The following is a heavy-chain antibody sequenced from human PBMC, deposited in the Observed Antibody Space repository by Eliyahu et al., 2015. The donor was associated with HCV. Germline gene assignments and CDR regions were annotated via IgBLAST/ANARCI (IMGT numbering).Heavy chain of an antibody. CDR1: GGSITSXX. CDR2: IXXSGST. V-gene: IGHV4-59*01. CDR3: ASGGGGIAVTGTGGWFDP. Sequence: QVQLQESGPGLVKPSETLSLXCTVSGGSITSXXWSWVRQPPGKXLEWIGYIXXSGSTNYNPXXKXRVTISIDTSKNQFSLKVTSVTAADTAVYFCASGGGGIAVTGTGGWFDPWGQGTLVTVSS. J-gene: IGHJ5*02. D-gene: IGHD6-19*01.